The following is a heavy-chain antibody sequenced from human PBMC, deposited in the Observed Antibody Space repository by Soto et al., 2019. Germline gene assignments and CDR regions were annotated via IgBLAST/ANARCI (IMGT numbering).Heavy chain of an antibody. CDR1: GYTFTSYA. V-gene: IGHV1-3*01. D-gene: IGHD3-16*02. CDR3: AREFLGDYIWGSYRTRLDY. J-gene: IGHJ4*02. Sequence: GASVKVSCKASGYTFTSYAMHWVRQAPGQRLEWMGWINAGNGNTKYSQKFQGRVTITRDTSASTAYMELSSLRSEDTAVYYCAREFLGDYIWGSYRTRLDYWGQGTLVTVS. CDR2: INAGNGNT.